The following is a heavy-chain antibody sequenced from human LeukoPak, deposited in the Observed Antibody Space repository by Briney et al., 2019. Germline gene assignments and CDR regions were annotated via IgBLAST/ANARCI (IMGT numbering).Heavy chain of an antibody. D-gene: IGHD6-19*01. CDR3: ARVEGGWYFSNPIDY. CDR1: GFTFSSYG. V-gene: IGHV3-30*03. J-gene: IGHJ4*02. CDR2: ISYDGSNK. Sequence: GGSLRLSCAASGFTFSSYGMHWVRQAPGKGLEWVAVISYDGSNKYYADSVKGRFTISRDNSKNTLYLQMNSLRAEDTAVYYCARVEGGWYFSNPIDYWGQGTLVTVSS.